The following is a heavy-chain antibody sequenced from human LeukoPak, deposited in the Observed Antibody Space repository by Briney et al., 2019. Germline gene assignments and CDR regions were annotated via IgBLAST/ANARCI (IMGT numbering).Heavy chain of an antibody. Sequence: SETLSLTCTVSGGSISNTSYYWGWIRQPPGKGLEWIGSIYYSGTTYYNPSLKSRLTISIDTSKNQIFLRLSSVTAADTAVYYCARHGGPYYYDRSGYFDSWGQGTPVTVSS. CDR1: GGSISNTSYY. CDR2: IYYSGTT. CDR3: ARHGGPYYYDRSGYFDS. J-gene: IGHJ4*02. D-gene: IGHD3-22*01. V-gene: IGHV4-39*01.